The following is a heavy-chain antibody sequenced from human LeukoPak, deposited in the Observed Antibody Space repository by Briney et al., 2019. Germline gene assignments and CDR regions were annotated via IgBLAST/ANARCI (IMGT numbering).Heavy chain of an antibody. CDR3: AKEMGQWMATDY. V-gene: IGHV3-30*02. Sequence: PGGSLRLSCAASGLTFSTYGMHWVRQAPGKGLEWVAFITYDGNNKYYLDSVKGRFTISRDNSENTLYLQMNSLRAEDTAVYYCAKEMGQWMATDYWGQGNLVTVSS. D-gene: IGHD6-19*01. CDR1: GLTFSTYG. CDR2: ITYDGNNK. J-gene: IGHJ4*02.